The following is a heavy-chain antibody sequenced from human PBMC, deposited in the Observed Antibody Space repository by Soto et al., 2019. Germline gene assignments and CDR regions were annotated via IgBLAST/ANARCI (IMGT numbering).Heavy chain of an antibody. J-gene: IGHJ4*02. CDR1: GFTFSSYW. CDR3: ARVDRDGYLDY. D-gene: IGHD3-22*01. CDR2: IRQDGVER. Sequence: EVQLVESGGGLVQPGGSLRLSCVASGFTFSSYWMSWVRQAPGKGLEWVANIRQDGVERNYVDSVKGRFTISRDNSKNTLYLQMNSLRAEDTAVYYCARVDRDGYLDYWGQGTLVTVSS. V-gene: IGHV3-7*01.